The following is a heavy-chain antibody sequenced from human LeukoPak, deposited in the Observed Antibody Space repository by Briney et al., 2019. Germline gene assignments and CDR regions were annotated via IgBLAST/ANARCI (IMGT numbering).Heavy chain of an antibody. V-gene: IGHV3-66*01. CDR3: AAKGNGYSGTYVFAH. Sequence: GGSLRLSCAASGFTFTNYAMIWVRQAPGKGLEWISVLYSSGYTKYADSVRGRFSISRDNSENTLSLQMNSLRAEDTAVYYCAAKGNGYSGTYVFAHWGRGTLVTVSP. CDR1: GFTFTNYA. D-gene: IGHD5-12*01. J-gene: IGHJ4*02. CDR2: LYSSGYT.